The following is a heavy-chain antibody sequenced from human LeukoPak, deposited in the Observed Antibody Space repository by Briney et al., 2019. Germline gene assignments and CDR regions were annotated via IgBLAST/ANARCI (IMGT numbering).Heavy chain of an antibody. CDR3: ARELLGLYYYMDV. CDR2: IYYSGST. D-gene: IGHD7-27*01. Sequence: SETLSLTCTVSGGSISSYYWSWIRQPPGKGLEWIGYIYYSGSTNYNPSLKSRVTISADTSKNQFSLKLSSVTAADTAVYYCARELLGLYYYMDVWGKGTTVTVSS. V-gene: IGHV4-59*12. CDR1: GGSISSYY. J-gene: IGHJ6*03.